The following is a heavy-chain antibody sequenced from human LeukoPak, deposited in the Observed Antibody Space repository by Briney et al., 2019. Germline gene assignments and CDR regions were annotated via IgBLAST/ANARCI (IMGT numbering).Heavy chain of an antibody. CDR3: AREPPTNIVVVPAAISAFDI. Sequence: SETLSLTCTVSGGSISDYYWSWIRQPPGKGLEWIGEINHSGSTNYNPSLKSRVTISVDTSKDQFSLKLSSVTAADTAVYYCAREPPTNIVVVPAAISAFDIWGQGTMVTVSS. CDR2: INHSGST. V-gene: IGHV4-34*01. CDR1: GGSISDYY. J-gene: IGHJ3*02. D-gene: IGHD2-2*01.